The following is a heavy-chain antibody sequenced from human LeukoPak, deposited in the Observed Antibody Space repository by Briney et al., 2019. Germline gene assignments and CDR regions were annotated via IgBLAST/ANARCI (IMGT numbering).Heavy chain of an antibody. J-gene: IGHJ3*02. V-gene: IGHV3-23*01. CDR2: ISGSGGST. CDR1: GFTFSSYA. D-gene: IGHD3-22*01. Sequence: GGSLRLSCAASGFTFSSYAMSWVRQAPGKGLEWVSAISGSGGSTYYADSMKGRFTISRDNSKNTLYLQMNSLRAEDTAVYYCAKVSPVVVVITGAFDIWGQGTMVTVSS. CDR3: AKVSPVVVVITGAFDI.